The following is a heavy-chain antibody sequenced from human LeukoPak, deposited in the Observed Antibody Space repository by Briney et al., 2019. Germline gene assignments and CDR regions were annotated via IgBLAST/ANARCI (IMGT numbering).Heavy chain of an antibody. V-gene: IGHV3-15*01. CDR2: VKSKIDGGTT. J-gene: IGHJ3*02. CDR3: TTVSFPFMVRGVVDAFDI. CDR1: GFTFSNAW. Sequence: GGSLRLSCAASGFTFSNAWMNWVRQAPGKGLEWVGRVKSKIDGGTTDYAAPVKGRFTISRDDSKNTLYLQMNSLKAGDTAVYYCTTVSFPFMVRGVVDAFDIWGQGTMVTVSS. D-gene: IGHD3-10*01.